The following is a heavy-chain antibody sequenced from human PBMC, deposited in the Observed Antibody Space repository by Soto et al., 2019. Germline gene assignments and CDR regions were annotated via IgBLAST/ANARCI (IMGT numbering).Heavy chain of an antibody. CDR3: ARLPFPWGWFDP. CDR2: ISGSGRTI. Sequence: QVQLVESGGGLVKPGGSLRLSCAASGIIFSDYMSWVRQAPGKGLEGLSYISGSGRTIYSADSVKGRFTISRDNATNSLHLQMNHLRAEDTAVYYCARLPFPWGWFDPWGQGSLVTVSS. D-gene: IGHD3-16*01. CDR1: GIIFSDY. V-gene: IGHV3-11*01. J-gene: IGHJ5*02.